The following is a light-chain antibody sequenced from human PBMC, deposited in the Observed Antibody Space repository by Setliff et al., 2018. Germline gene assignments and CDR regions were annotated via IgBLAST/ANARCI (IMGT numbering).Light chain of an antibody. J-gene: IGLJ1*01. CDR1: SSDVGGYNS. V-gene: IGLV2-11*01. CDR3: CSYGGTLYV. CDR2: DVS. Sequence: QSALTQPRSVSGSPGQSVTISCTGTSSDVGGYNSVSWYQQHPDKPPKLIIYDVSTRPSGVPDRFSGSKSGNTASLTISGLQAEDEADYYCCSYGGTLYVFGTGTKGTVL.